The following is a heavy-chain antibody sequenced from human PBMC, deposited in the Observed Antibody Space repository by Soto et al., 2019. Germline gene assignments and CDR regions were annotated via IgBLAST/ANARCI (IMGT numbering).Heavy chain of an antibody. J-gene: IGHJ3*02. CDR1: GFTFSSYW. Sequence: GGSLRLSCAASGFTFSSYWMHWVRQAPGKGLVWVSRINSDGSSTSYADSVKGRFTISRDNAKNTLYLQMNSLRAEDTAVYYCARRRYGSGSYWGSYAFDIWGQGTMVTVSS. CDR2: INSDGSST. D-gene: IGHD3-10*01. V-gene: IGHV3-74*01. CDR3: ARRRYGSGSYWGSYAFDI.